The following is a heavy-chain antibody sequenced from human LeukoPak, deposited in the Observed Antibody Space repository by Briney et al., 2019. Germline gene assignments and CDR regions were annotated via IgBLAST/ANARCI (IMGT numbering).Heavy chain of an antibody. Sequence: SGGSLRPSCAASGFTFSTSAMSWFRQAPAKGLEWVSVISGRGAGTYYADSVKGRFTISRDDSKNTLYLQMNSLRVEDTAVYYCAKFGLHVWFIDYWGQGTLVTVSS. V-gene: IGHV3-23*01. J-gene: IGHJ4*02. CDR2: ISGRGAGT. CDR1: GFTFSTSA. D-gene: IGHD3-3*02. CDR3: AKFGLHVWFIDY.